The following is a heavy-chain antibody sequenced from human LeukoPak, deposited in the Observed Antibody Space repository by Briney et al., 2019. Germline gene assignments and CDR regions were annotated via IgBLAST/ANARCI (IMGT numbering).Heavy chain of an antibody. CDR2: IKEDGSDK. V-gene: IGHV3-7*01. J-gene: IGHJ4*02. Sequence: PGGSLRLSCAASEFTFGNFWMTWVRQAPGKGLERVANIKEDGSDKYYVESVKGRFNISRDNARTSLYLEMNSLGAEDTAVYYCARDYRARLDYWGQGTLVTVSS. CDR3: ARDYRARLDY. CDR1: EFTFGNFW.